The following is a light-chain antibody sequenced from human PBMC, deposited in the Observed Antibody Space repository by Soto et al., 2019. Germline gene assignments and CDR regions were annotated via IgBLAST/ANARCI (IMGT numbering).Light chain of an antibody. V-gene: IGKV1-39*01. Sequence: DIQMTQSPSSVSASIGDTVTITCRASQDINVYLNWYQQKPGEVPKLLIYAASTLHSGVPSRFTGSGSETDFTLTIRILQPEDFATYYCQHGYVAPYSFGQGTKVDIK. J-gene: IGKJ2*03. CDR2: AAS. CDR1: QDINVY. CDR3: QHGYVAPYS.